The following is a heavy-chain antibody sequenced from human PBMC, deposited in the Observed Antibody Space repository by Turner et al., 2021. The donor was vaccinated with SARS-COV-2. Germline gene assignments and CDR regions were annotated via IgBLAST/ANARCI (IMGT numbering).Heavy chain of an antibody. Sequence: QLQLQESGPGLVKPSETLSLTCTVSGGSISSSSHYWGWIRQPPGKGLEWIGSIYYSGSTYYNPSLKSRVTISVDTSKNQFSLKLSSVTAADTAVYYCARLRPTQNFDYWGQGTLVTVSS. CDR1: GGSISSSSHY. V-gene: IGHV4-39*01. J-gene: IGHJ4*02. CDR2: IYYSGST. CDR3: ARLRPTQNFDY. D-gene: IGHD1-1*01.